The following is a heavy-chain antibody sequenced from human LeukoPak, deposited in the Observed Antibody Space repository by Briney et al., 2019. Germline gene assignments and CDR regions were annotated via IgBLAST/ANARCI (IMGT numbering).Heavy chain of an antibody. Sequence: PGGSLRLCCAASGFTFSNYAMSWVRQAPGKGLEWVSAISASGDFTYYADSVKGRFTISRDFFRNTLYLQMNSLRAEDTAVYYCAKSPKVGPTGVFDYWGQGTLVAVAS. J-gene: IGHJ4*02. CDR3: AKSPKVGPTGVFDY. CDR1: GFTFSNYA. D-gene: IGHD1-26*01. V-gene: IGHV3-23*01. CDR2: ISASGDFT.